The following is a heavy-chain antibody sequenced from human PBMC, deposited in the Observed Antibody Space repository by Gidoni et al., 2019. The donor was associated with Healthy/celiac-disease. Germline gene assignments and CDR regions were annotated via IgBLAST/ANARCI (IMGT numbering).Heavy chain of an antibody. D-gene: IGHD6-19*01. CDR3: ARQGSSGWPNNWFDP. CDR1: GFTFRSYG. CDR2: IWYDGSNK. J-gene: IGHJ5*02. V-gene: IGHV3-33*01. Sequence: QVLLLDSVGGLVQPARSLRLSCAPSGFTFRSYGMHWVSQAPGKGLEWVAVIWYDGSNKYYADSVKGRFTISSDNSKNTLYLQMNSLRAEDTAVYYCARQGSSGWPNNWFDPWGQGTLVTVSS.